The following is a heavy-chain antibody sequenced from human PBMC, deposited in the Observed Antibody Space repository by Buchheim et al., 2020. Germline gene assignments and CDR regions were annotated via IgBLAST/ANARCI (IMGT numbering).Heavy chain of an antibody. CDR3: ARILTTLVRGADDV. V-gene: IGHV4-31*03. D-gene: IGHD3-10*01. Sequence: QVQLQESGPGLVKPSQTLSLTCTVSGGSISSGGYYWSWIRQHPGKGLEWIGYIYYSGSTYYNPSLKSRVTISVDTSQNQFSLILTSLTAADTGIYYCARILTTLVRGADDVWGQGTT. CDR1: GGSISSGGYY. J-gene: IGHJ6*02. CDR2: IYYSGST.